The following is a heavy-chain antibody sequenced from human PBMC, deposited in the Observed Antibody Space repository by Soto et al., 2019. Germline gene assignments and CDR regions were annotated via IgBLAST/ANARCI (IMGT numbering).Heavy chain of an antibody. CDR3: ARYRREAVAGYTLDN. CDR2: VYNSGST. D-gene: IGHD6-13*01. V-gene: IGHV4-59*01. CDR1: GGSISSNY. Sequence: SETLSLTCTVSGGSISSNYWTWIRQPPGKGLEWIRYVYNSGSTNYNPSLKSRVTISEDTSKSQFSLKVNSMTAADTAVYYCARYRREAVAGYTLDNWGQGILVTVSS. J-gene: IGHJ4*02.